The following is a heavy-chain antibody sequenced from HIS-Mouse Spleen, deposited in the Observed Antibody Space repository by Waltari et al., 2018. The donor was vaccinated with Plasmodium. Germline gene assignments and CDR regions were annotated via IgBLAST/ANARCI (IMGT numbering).Heavy chain of an antibody. J-gene: IGHJ1*01. CDR2: INPNSGGT. V-gene: IGHV1-2*02. CDR3: ARVLGYKAAAGTFVEYFQH. CDR1: GYTFTGYY. Sequence: QVQLVQSGAAVKKPGASVKVSCTASGYTFTGYYMHWVRQAPGQGLEWMGWINPNSGGTNYAQKFQGRVTMTRDTSISTAYMELSRLRSDDTAVYYCARVLGYKAAAGTFVEYFQHWGQGTLVTVSS. D-gene: IGHD6-13*01.